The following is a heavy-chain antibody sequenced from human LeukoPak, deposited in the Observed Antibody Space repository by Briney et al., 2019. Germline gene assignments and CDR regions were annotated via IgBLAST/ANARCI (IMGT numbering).Heavy chain of an antibody. J-gene: IGHJ6*02. CDR3: AREKGDHYYGSGSHQHYYGMDV. CDR2: IIPILGIA. D-gene: IGHD3-10*01. CDR1: GGTFSSYA. V-gene: IGHV1-69*04. Sequence: GASVKVSCKASGGTFSSYAISWVRQAPGQGLEWMGRIIPILGIANYAQKFQGRVTITADKSTSTAYMELSSLRFEDTAVYYCAREKGDHYYGSGSHQHYYGMDVWGQGTTVTVSS.